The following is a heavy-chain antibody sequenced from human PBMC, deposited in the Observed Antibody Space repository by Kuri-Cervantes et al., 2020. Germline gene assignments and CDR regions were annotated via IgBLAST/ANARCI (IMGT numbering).Heavy chain of an antibody. J-gene: IGHJ4*02. Sequence: SVKVSCKASGGTFSSYAISWVRQAPGQGLEWMGGIIPIFGTANYAQKFQGRVTITTDESTNTACMELSSLRSEDTAVYYCAKAPYYYGSGSYYFFFDYWGQGTLVTVSS. CDR2: IIPIFGTA. D-gene: IGHD3-10*01. V-gene: IGHV1-69*05. CDR1: GGTFSSYA. CDR3: AKAPYYYGSGSYYFFFDY.